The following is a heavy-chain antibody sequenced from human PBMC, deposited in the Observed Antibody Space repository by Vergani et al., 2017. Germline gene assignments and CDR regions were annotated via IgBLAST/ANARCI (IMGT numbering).Heavy chain of an antibody. V-gene: IGHV3-9*01. CDR1: GFPFDDYA. Sequence: EVQLVESGGGLVQPGRSLRLSCAAAGFPFDDYAMHWVRQVPGKGLEWVSGINWNSDSIAYADSVKGRFTISRDNAKNSLYLQMNSLRAEDTALYYCVKDIAASGNYWYFDLWGRGTLVTVSS. J-gene: IGHJ2*01. CDR2: INWNSDSI. D-gene: IGHD6-13*01. CDR3: VKDIAASGNYWYFDL.